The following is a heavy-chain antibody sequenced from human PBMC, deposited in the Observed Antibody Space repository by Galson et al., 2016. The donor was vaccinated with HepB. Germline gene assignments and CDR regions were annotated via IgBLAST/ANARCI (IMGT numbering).Heavy chain of an antibody. Sequence: SLRLSCAASGFTVSSKYMSWVRPAPGKGLEWVSVIDGGGSTCYADSVKGRFTISRDSARNTLLLQMKRLRAEDTAIYYCASAYYHYYYYYALDVWGQGTTVTVSS. CDR1: GFTVSSKY. V-gene: IGHV3-53*01. CDR2: IDGGGST. J-gene: IGHJ6*02. CDR3: ASAYYHYYYYYALDV. D-gene: IGHD3-10*01.